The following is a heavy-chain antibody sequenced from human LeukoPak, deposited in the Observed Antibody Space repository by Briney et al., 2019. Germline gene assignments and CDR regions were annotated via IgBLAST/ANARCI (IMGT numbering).Heavy chain of an antibody. D-gene: IGHD6-19*01. CDR2: IWYDGSNK. Sequence: PGRSLRLSCAASGFTFSSYGMNWVRQAPGKGLEGGAVIWYDGSNKYYADSVKGRFTISRDNSKNTVSLQLNSVRAEDTAVYYCARLGSGWYFDFWGQGTLVAVSS. CDR1: GFTFSSYG. CDR3: ARLGSGWYFDF. V-gene: IGHV3-33*01. J-gene: IGHJ4*02.